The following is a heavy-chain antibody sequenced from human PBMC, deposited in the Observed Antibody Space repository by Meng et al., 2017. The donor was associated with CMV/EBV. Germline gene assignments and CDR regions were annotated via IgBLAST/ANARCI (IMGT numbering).Heavy chain of an antibody. CDR2: ISSSSSYI. V-gene: IGHV3-21*01. Sequence: GGSLRLSCAASGFTFSSYSMNWVRQAPGKGLEWVSSISSSSSYIYYADSVKGRFTISRDNAKNSLYPQMNSLRAEDTAVYYCARGKHDSNYDFWSGYFYGMDVWGQGTTVTVSS. CDR3: ARGKHDSNYDFWSGYFYGMDV. D-gene: IGHD3-3*01. J-gene: IGHJ6*02. CDR1: GFTFSSYS.